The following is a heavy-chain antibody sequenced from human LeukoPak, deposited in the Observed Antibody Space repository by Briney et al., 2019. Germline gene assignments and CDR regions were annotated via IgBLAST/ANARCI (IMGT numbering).Heavy chain of an antibody. D-gene: IGHD1-26*01. CDR3: ARDSDSGSSSHYYYMDV. J-gene: IGHJ6*03. CDR2: INPGGGST. CDR1: GYTFTSYY. Sequence: ASVKVSCKASGYTFTSYYMHWLRQAPGQGLEWMGIINPGGGSTTYAQKFQGRVTMTRDMSTNTVYMELNSLRSEDAAVYYCARDSDSGSSSHYYYMDVWGKGTTVTVSS. V-gene: IGHV1-46*01.